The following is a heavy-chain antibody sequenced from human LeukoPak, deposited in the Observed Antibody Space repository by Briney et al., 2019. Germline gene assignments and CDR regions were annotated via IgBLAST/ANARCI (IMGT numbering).Heavy chain of an antibody. CDR2: INTNTGNP. Sequence: ASVKVSCKASGYTFTSYAMNWVRQAPGQGLEWMGWINTNTGNPTYAQGFTGRFVFSLDTSVSTAYLQISSLKAEDTAVYYCARGLNRDSTTIFGVVIQYNWFDPWGQGTLVTVSS. D-gene: IGHD3-3*01. CDR3: ARGLNRDSTTIFGVVIQYNWFDP. V-gene: IGHV7-4-1*02. CDR1: GYTFTSYA. J-gene: IGHJ5*02.